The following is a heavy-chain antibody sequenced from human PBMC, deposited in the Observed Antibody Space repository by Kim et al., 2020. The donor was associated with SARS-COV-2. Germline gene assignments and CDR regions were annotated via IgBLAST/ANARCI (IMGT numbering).Heavy chain of an antibody. Sequence: ASVKVSCKASGYTFTSYGISWVRQAPGQGLEWMGWISAYNGNTNYAQKLQGRVTMTTDTSTSTAYMELRSLRSDDTAVYYCARDGLRYFDWFYNDYWGQGTLVTVSS. V-gene: IGHV1-18*01. CDR1: GYTFTSYG. J-gene: IGHJ4*02. CDR2: ISAYNGNT. D-gene: IGHD3-9*01. CDR3: ARDGLRYFDWFYNDY.